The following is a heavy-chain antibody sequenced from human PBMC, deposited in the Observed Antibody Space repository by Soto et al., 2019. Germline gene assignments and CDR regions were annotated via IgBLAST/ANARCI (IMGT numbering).Heavy chain of an antibody. CDR1: GFTFSSYA. D-gene: IGHD2-15*01. Sequence: GGSLRLSCAASGFTFSSYAMHWVRQAPGKGLEWVAVISYDGSNKYYADSVKGRFTISRDNSKNTLYLQMNSLRAEDTAVYYCARFRLPYGMDVWGQGTTVTVSS. CDR2: ISYDGSNK. J-gene: IGHJ6*02. V-gene: IGHV3-30-3*01. CDR3: ARFRLPYGMDV.